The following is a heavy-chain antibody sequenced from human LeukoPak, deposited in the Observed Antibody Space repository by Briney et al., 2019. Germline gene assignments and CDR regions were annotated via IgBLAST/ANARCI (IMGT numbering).Heavy chain of an antibody. J-gene: IGHJ4*02. D-gene: IGHD6-19*01. Sequence: GGSLRLSCEGSGFSFNGYAMSWVRQAPGKGLEWVAVTGGSDDDTHYADSVKGRFSISRDTSENRLFLQMNSLRPDDSALYYCTKDLMTGFSSGWYLAYWGQGTLVTVSS. CDR1: GFSFNGYA. V-gene: IGHV3-23*01. CDR2: TGGSDDDT. CDR3: TKDLMTGFSSGWYLAY.